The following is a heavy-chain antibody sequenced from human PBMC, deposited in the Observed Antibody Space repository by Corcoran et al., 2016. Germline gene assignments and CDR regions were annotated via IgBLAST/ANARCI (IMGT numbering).Heavy chain of an antibody. CDR1: GGSISSNNYY. D-gene: IGHD3-10*01. J-gene: IGHJ5*02. CDR2: FSYSGST. Sequence: QLQLQESGPGLVKPSETLSLTCTVSGGSISSNNYYWGWIRQPPGQGLEWIGSFSYSGSTYYNPSLKSRVTISVDTSKNKVSLRLSSVTAADTAMYYCTNNVNWYGVGDHWGQGTLVTVSS. CDR3: TNNVNWYGVGDH. V-gene: IGHV4-39*07.